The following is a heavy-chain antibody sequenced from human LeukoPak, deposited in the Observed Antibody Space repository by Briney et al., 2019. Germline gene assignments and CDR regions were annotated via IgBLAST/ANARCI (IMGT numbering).Heavy chain of an antibody. V-gene: IGHV3-53*01. CDR2: IYSGGST. Sequence: PGGSLRLSCAASGFTVSSEYMNWVRQAPGKGLEWVAVIYSGGSTYYADSVKGRFTISRDNSKNTLYLQMNSLRAEDTAVYYCTGELAGTTVHYWGQGILVTVSS. CDR3: TGELAGTTVHY. CDR1: GFTVSSEY. D-gene: IGHD1-7*01. J-gene: IGHJ4*02.